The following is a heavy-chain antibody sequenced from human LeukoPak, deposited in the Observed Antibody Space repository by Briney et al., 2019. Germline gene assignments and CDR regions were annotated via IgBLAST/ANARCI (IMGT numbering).Heavy chain of an antibody. CDR3: ARALAVTGTGGFDP. CDR2: INTDGSST. V-gene: IGHV3-74*01. D-gene: IGHD6-19*01. Sequence: GGSLRLSCTASGFTFNNYWMHWVRQAPGKGPVRVSRINTDGSSTSYADSVKGRFTISRDNAKNTLYLQMNSLRAEDTAVYYCARALAVTGTGGFDPWGQGTLVTVSS. J-gene: IGHJ5*02. CDR1: GFTFNNYW.